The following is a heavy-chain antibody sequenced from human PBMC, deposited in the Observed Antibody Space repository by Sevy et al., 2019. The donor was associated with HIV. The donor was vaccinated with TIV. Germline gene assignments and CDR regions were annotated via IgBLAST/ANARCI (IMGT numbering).Heavy chain of an antibody. CDR2: LKSDVYGGTV. CDR3: TRWKAAQSIFDY. CDR1: GFTFGDYG. V-gene: IGHV3-49*04. D-gene: IGHD6-13*01. J-gene: IGHJ4*02. Sequence: GGSLRLSCTASGFTFGDYGMSWVRQAPGKGLEWVAFLKSDVYGGTVDHAASVRGRFVISRDDSKTIAYLQMNALKTEDTGVYYCTRWKAAQSIFDYWGQGALVTVSS.